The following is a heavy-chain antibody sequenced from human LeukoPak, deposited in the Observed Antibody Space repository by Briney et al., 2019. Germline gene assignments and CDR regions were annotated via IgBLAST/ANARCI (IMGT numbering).Heavy chain of an antibody. CDR3: ARGGYDYGDYARKAYFDY. D-gene: IGHD4-17*01. Sequence: GESLKISCKGSGYSFTSYWIGWVRQMPGKGLEWMGIIYPGDSDTRYSPSFQGQVTISADKSISTAYLQWSSLKASDTAMYYCARGGYDYGDYARKAYFDYWGQGTLVTVSS. J-gene: IGHJ4*02. V-gene: IGHV5-51*01. CDR2: IYPGDSDT. CDR1: GYSFTSYW.